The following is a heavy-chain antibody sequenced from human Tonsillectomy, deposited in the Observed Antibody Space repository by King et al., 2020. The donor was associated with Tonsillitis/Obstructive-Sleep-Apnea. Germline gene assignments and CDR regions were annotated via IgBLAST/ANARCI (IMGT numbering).Heavy chain of an antibody. V-gene: IGHV1-18*01. J-gene: IGHJ4*02. CDR3: ARDSMSHYYDSSAYYTFDY. CDR2: FSAYNGNT. CDR1: GYTFSKYG. D-gene: IGHD3-22*01. Sequence: QLVQSGAEVKKPGASVKVSCKASGYTFSKYGISWVRQAPGQGLEWMGWFSAYNGNTNSAQKLQGRVTMTTDTSTSTAFMELRSLRSDDTAVYYCARDSMSHYYDSSAYYTFDYWGQGTLVTVSS.